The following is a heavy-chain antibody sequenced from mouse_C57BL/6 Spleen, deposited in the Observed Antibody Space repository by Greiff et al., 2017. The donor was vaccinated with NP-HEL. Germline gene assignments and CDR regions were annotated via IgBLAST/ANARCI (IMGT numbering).Heavy chain of an antibody. V-gene: IGHV1-80*01. CDR3: ARWDYGSCYFYAMDY. CDR2: IYPGDGDT. Sequence: QVQLQQSGAELVKPGASVKISCKASGYAFSSYWMNWVKQRPGKGLEWIGQIYPGDGDTNYNGKFKGKATLTADKSSSTAYMQLSSLTSEDSAVYFGARWDYGSCYFYAMDYWGQGTSVTVSS. D-gene: IGHD1-1*01. CDR1: GYAFSSYW. J-gene: IGHJ4*01.